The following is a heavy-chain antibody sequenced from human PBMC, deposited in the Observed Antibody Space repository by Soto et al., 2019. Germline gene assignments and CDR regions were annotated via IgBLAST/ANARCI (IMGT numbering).Heavy chain of an antibody. Sequence: VQLVESGGGVXXXXXXLXXXXAASGFTFSSYAMHWVRQAPGKGLEWVAVIAYDGRNKYYADSVKGRFTISRDNSKNTLYLQMNSLRIEDTAVYYCARELERVFDYWGQGTLVTVSS. CDR1: GFTFSSYA. V-gene: IGHV3-30*04. D-gene: IGHD1-1*01. CDR2: IAYDGRNK. CDR3: ARELERVFDY. J-gene: IGHJ4*02.